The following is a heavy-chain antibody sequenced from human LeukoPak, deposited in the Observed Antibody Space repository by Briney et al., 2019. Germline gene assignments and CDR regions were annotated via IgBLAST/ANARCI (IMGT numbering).Heavy chain of an antibody. Sequence: GGSLRLSCAASGFTFSSYWMTWVRQAPGKGLEWVANIKQDGSEKYYVDSVKGRFTISRDNAKNSLYLQMNSLRAEDTAVYYCTRVLGSGPYFDYWGQGTLVTVSS. D-gene: IGHD6-19*01. V-gene: IGHV3-7*01. CDR2: IKQDGSEK. CDR3: TRVLGSGPYFDY. J-gene: IGHJ4*02. CDR1: GFTFSSYW.